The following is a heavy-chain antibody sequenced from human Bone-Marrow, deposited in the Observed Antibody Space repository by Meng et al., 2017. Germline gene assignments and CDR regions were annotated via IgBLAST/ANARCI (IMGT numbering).Heavy chain of an antibody. CDR2: INTYNGKT. CDR3: ATRGNPYLNC. Sequence: ASVKVSCKASGYTLSSDGFSWVRQAPGQGLEWLGWINTYNGKTDYALKFQGRITMTTDTFTRTGYMELRNLRSDDTAVYYCATRGNPYLNCWGQGTLVTVSS. V-gene: IGHV1-18*01. CDR1: GYTLSSDG. J-gene: IGHJ4*02.